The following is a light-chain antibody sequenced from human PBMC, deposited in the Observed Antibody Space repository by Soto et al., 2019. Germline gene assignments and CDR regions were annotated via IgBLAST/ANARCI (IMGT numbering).Light chain of an antibody. V-gene: IGLV2-14*01. J-gene: IGLJ2*01. CDR1: ISDIGGYNF. CDR3: ASYTRTTTLV. Sequence: QSVLTQPASVSGSPGQSITISCTGTISDIGGYNFISWYQHHPGKAPKLVIYDVNNRPSGISYRFSGSKSGNTASLTISGLQAKDEADYYCASYTRTTTLVFGGGTKVTVL. CDR2: DVN.